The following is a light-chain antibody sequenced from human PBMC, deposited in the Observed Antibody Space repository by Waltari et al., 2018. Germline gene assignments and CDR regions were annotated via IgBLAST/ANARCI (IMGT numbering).Light chain of an antibody. CDR2: EVT. CDR3: SSYAGNDLVI. CDR1: NSDVGSYNY. V-gene: IGLV2-14*01. Sequence: QSALTQPASVSGSPGQSITISCTGTNSDVGSYNYVPWYQQHPGKAPQLMIYEVTNRPSGLSNRCSGSKSGNTASLTITELQAEDEADYYCSSYAGNDLVIFGGGTKLTVL. J-gene: IGLJ2*01.